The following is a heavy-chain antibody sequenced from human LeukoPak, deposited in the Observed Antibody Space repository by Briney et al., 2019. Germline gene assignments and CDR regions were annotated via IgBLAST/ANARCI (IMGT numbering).Heavy chain of an antibody. V-gene: IGHV3-11*04. Sequence: GGSLRLSCAASGFTFSDHYMSWIRQAPGKGLEWVSYISQTGTTISYADSVKGRFTLSRDNARNSLYLQMNSLRAEDTAVYYCARDPGDVAAAHDAFDIWGQGTMVTVSS. CDR2: ISQTGTTI. CDR1: GFTFSDHY. J-gene: IGHJ3*02. D-gene: IGHD2-15*01. CDR3: ARDPGDVAAAHDAFDI.